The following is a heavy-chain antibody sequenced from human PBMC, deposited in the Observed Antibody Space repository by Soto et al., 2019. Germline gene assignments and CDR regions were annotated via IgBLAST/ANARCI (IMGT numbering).Heavy chain of an antibody. Sequence: GXSXKVSFKASASTXINYDISWVRQATGQGLEWMGWMNPNSGNTGYELKFQGRVSMTRNTSIYTVYLELSSMAPDDTAVYYCVRMASSGTLNWFDPWGQGTLGTVSS. V-gene: IGHV1-8*01. J-gene: IGHJ5*02. CDR2: MNPNSGNT. D-gene: IGHD1-1*01. CDR1: ASTXINYD. CDR3: VRMASSGTLNWFDP.